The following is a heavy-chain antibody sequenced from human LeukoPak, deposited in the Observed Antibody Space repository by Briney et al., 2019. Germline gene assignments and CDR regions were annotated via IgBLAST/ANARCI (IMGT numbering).Heavy chain of an antibody. J-gene: IGHJ4*02. V-gene: IGHV4-34*01. Sequence: PSETLSLTCRVDGVSFSGYYWIWIRPPPGKGLEWIGEINHRGSTNYNPSLKSRVTLSVDTSNRQFSLNVTSMTAADTAMYYCARGQFWRGSEIRVWGQGTLVTVSS. CDR2: INHRGST. CDR1: GVSFSGYY. D-gene: IGHD1-26*01. CDR3: ARGQFWRGSEIRV.